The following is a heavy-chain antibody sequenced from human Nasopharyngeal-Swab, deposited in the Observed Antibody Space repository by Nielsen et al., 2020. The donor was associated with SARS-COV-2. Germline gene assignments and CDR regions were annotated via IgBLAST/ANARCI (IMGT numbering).Heavy chain of an antibody. CDR1: GFTFSSYW. CDR2: IKQDGSEK. CDR3: ATSIVATSLDY. V-gene: IGHV3-7*01. Sequence: GESLKISCAASGFTFSSYWMSWVRQAPGKGLEWVANIKQDGSEKYYVDSVKGRFTISRDNAKNSLYLQMNSLRAEDTAVYYCATSIVATSLDYWGQGTLVTVSS. D-gene: IGHD5-12*01. J-gene: IGHJ4*02.